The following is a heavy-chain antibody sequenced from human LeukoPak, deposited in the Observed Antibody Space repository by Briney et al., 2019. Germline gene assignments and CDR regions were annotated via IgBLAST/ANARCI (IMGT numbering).Heavy chain of an antibody. V-gene: IGHV5-51*01. CDR1: GYSLTSYW. CDR2: FHPRDSDT. CDR3: ARPGAADGYYYFDK. Sequence: GESLKTSRKGPGYSLTSYWIGLVRQMPGKGLGWVGIFHPRDSDTRHRPSFQGQLTISADKPFTTAHLPWSSLKASDTAMYYCARPGAADGYYYFDKSGHRTLVTPSS. J-gene: IGHJ4*01. D-gene: IGHD5-18*01.